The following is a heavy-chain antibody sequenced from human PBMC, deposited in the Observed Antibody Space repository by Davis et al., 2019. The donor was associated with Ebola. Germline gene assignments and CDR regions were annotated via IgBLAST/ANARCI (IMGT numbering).Heavy chain of an antibody. Sequence: SLKISCAASGFTFSSYGMHWVRQAPGKGLEWVAVIWYDGSNKYYADSVKGRFTISRDNAKDSLYLQMNSLRPEDTALYYSAKDIIPFARGGKVFDVWGQGTMVTVSS. D-gene: IGHD1-26*01. J-gene: IGHJ3*01. V-gene: IGHV3-33*03. CDR3: AKDIIPFARGGKVFDV. CDR1: GFTFSSYG. CDR2: IWYDGSNK.